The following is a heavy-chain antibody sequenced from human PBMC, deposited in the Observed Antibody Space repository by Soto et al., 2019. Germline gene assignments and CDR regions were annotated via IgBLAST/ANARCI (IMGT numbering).Heavy chain of an antibody. Sequence: PGESLKVSCKGAGYSFTSYWIGWVRQMPGKGLEWMGIIYPGDSDTRYSPSFQGQVTISADKSISTAYLQWSSLKASDTAMYYCARYRVVAATNNWFDPWGQGTLVTVSS. CDR1: GYSFTSYW. J-gene: IGHJ5*02. D-gene: IGHD2-15*01. CDR3: ARYRVVAATNNWFDP. V-gene: IGHV5-51*01. CDR2: IYPGDSDT.